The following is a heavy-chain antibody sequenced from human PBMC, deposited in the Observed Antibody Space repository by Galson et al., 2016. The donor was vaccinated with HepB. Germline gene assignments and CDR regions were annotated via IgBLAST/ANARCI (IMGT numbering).Heavy chain of an antibody. Sequence: SVKVSCKASGYTFTDYYIYWVRQAPGQGLEWMGWINPNSGDTKSAPNFQDRVTITTDESKSVVYMELNSLRSDDTALYFCARENCFPKRCFFGGGLDVWGQGTTVIVSS. CDR1: GYTFTDYY. J-gene: IGHJ6*02. V-gene: IGHV1-2*02. CDR3: ARENCFPKRCFFGGGLDV. D-gene: IGHD4-23*01. CDR2: INPNSGDT.